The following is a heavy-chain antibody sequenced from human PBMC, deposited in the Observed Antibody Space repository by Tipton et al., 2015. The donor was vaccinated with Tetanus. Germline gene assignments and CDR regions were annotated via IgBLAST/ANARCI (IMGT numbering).Heavy chain of an antibody. V-gene: IGHV3-33*01. CDR3: ARESYCGGDCYYRLDD. Sequence: SLRLSCAASGFTFSSYGMHWVRQAPGKGLEWVAVIWYDGSNKYYADSVKGRFTISRDNSKNTLYLQMNSLRAEDTAVYYCARESYCGGDCYYRLDDWGQGTLVTVSS. D-gene: IGHD2-21*02. CDR1: GFTFSSYG. CDR2: IWYDGSNK. J-gene: IGHJ4*02.